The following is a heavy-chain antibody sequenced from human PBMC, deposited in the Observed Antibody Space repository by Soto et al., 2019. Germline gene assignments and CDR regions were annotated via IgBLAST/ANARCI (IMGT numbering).Heavy chain of an antibody. CDR1: GYSFTSYW. J-gene: IGHJ3*02. Sequence: GASLKISCKGSGYSFTSYWIGWVRQMPGKGLEWMGIIYPGDSDTRYSPSFQGQVTISADKSISTAYLQWSSLKASDTAMYYCARAYNWNYDHDAFDIWGQGTMVTVSS. CDR3: ARAYNWNYDHDAFDI. CDR2: IYPGDSDT. V-gene: IGHV5-51*01. D-gene: IGHD1-7*01.